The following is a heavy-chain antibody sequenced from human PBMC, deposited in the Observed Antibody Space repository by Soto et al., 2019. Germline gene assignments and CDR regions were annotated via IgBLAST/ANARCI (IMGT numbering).Heavy chain of an antibody. CDR1: GNSFTTYY. J-gene: IGHJ4*02. Sequence: ASVKVSCKASGNSFTTYYMHWVRQAPGQGLERMGIINPSGGRTTYAQKFQGRVTMTRDTSTSTFHMELSSLTSEDTAVYYCARLYHYGSSGYYDYWGRGALGT. D-gene: IGHD3-22*01. CDR3: ARLYHYGSSGYYDY. V-gene: IGHV1-46*01. CDR2: INPSGGRT.